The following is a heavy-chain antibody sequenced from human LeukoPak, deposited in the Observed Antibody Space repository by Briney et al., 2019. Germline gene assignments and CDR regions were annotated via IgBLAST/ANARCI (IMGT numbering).Heavy chain of an antibody. CDR3: RGDDFDY. V-gene: IGHV3-15*01. CDR1: GFTFSNAW. J-gene: IGHJ4*02. D-gene: IGHD3-16*01. CDR2: IKSKTDSGTT. Sequence: GGSLRLSCAASGFTFSNAWMSWVRQAPGKGLEWVGRIKSKTDSGTTDYAAPAKGRFIISRDDSKNTLYLQMNSLKTEDTAVYYCRGDDFDYWGQGTLVTVSS.